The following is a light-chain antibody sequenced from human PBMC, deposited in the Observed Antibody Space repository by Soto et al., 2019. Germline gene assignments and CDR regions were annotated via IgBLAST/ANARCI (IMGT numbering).Light chain of an antibody. CDR2: DVS. CDR3: SSYTSSSTNYA. CDR1: SSDVGGYNY. J-gene: IGLJ1*01. Sequence: SVLTQPASVSGSPGQSITISCTGTSSDVGGYNYVSWYQQHPGKAPKLMIYDVSNRPSGVSNRFSGSKSGNTASLTISGLQAEDEADYYCSSYTSSSTNYAFGTGTKVTVL. V-gene: IGLV2-14*01.